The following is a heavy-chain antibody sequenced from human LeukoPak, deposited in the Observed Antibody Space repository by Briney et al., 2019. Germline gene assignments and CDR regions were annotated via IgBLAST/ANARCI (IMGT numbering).Heavy chain of an antibody. J-gene: IGHJ4*02. CDR1: GVTFSSYA. CDR2: ISYDGSNK. V-gene: IGHV3-30-3*01. CDR3: ARVPLITEATFDY. Sequence: GGSLRLSCAASGVTFSSYAMHWVRQAPGKGLEWVVVISYDGSNKYYADSVKGRFTISRDNSKNTLYLQMNSLRAEDTAVYYCARVPLITEATFDYWGQGTLVTVSS. D-gene: IGHD1-14*01.